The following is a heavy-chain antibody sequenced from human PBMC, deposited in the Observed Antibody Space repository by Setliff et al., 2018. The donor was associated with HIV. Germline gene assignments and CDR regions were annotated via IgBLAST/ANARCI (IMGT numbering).Heavy chain of an antibody. CDR1: GGSFSSSTYS. V-gene: IGHV4-39*07. CDR2: IHSSGTT. J-gene: IGHJ4*02. CDR3: ARLDYGSGSYPYLFDY. Sequence: ETLSLTCTVSGGSFSSSTYSWGWIRQPPGMGLEWIGSIHSSGTTYYNPSLKSRVAISVDTSRSQFSLKLISVTAADTAMYYCARLDYGSGSYPYLFDYWGQGALVTVSS. D-gene: IGHD3-10*01.